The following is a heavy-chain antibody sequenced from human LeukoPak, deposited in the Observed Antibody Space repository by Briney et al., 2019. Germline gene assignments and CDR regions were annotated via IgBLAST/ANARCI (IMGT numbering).Heavy chain of an antibody. CDR1: GGSISSYY. V-gene: IGHV4-59*01. D-gene: IGHD3-10*01. Sequence: PSETLSLTCTVSGGSISSYYWSWIRQPPGKGLEWIGYIYYSGSTNYNPSLKSRVTISVDTSKNQFSLKLSSVTAADTAVYYCARGPYGSGSYYNDRGYGSFDYWGQGTLVTVSS. CDR3: ARGPYGSGSYYNDRGYGSFDY. CDR2: IYYSGST. J-gene: IGHJ4*02.